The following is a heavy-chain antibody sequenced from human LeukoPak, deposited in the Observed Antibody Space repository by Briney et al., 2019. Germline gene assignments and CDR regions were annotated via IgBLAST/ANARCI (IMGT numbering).Heavy chain of an antibody. D-gene: IGHD6-6*01. CDR3: ARVSGSIVARLAWFDS. J-gene: IGHJ5*01. CDR1: GDTFIPYT. V-gene: IGHV1-69*02. Sequence: SVKVSCKASGDTFIPYTFSWVRQAPGQGLEWIGRIIPSLDVANYAQKFQGRVTLSVDRDTATTYMEVTSLRSEDTAVYYCARVSGSIVARLAWFDSWGQGTLVTVSS. CDR2: IIPSLDVA.